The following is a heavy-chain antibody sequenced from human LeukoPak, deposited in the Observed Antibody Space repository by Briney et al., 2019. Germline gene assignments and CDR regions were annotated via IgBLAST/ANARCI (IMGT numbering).Heavy chain of an antibody. CDR2: INYSANT. J-gene: IGHJ4*02. CDR1: GDSISSYY. D-gene: IGHD4-17*01. V-gene: IGHV4-59*01. CDR3: AREGRQDYVYFDY. Sequence: PSETLSLTCTISGDSISSYYWSWIRQPPGKGLEWIGYINYSANTNYNPSLKSRVTISVDTSKNQFSLRLSSVTAADTAVYYCAREGRQDYVYFDYWGQGTLVTVSS.